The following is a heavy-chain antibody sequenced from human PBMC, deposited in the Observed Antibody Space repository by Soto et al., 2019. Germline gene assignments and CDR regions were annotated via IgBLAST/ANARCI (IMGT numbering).Heavy chain of an antibody. CDR2: INPNSGAT. CDR1: GYTFTDYY. CDR3: ARAAPLRYSGYALDH. V-gene: IGHV1-2*02. J-gene: IGHJ4*02. D-gene: IGHD5-12*01. Sequence: QVQLVSSGAEVKKPGASVKVSCRASGYTFTDYYIHWVRQAPGQGLQWVGWINPNSGATEYEQKFQVRVTMTRDPSISTVYMEVTRLRSDDTALYFCARAAPLRYSGYALDHWGQGTRVTVST.